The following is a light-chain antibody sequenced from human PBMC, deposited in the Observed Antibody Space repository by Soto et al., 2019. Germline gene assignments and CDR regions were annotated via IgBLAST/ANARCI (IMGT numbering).Light chain of an antibody. J-gene: IGKJ4*01. V-gene: IGKV3-15*01. CDR3: QHYNNWPLT. Sequence: EIVMTQPPATLSVSPGERATLSCRASQSVSTKLAWYKQKPGQAPRLLIYGASTRATGIPARFSGSGSGTEFTLTISSLQSEDFAVYYCQHYNNWPLTFGGGTKVDIK. CDR2: GAS. CDR1: QSVSTK.